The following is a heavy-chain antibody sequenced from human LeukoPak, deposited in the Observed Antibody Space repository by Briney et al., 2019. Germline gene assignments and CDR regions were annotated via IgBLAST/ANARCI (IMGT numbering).Heavy chain of an antibody. Sequence: GGSLRLSCAASGFTFSSYAMSWVRQAPGKGLEWVSAISGSGGSTYYADSVKGRFTISRDNSKNTLYLQMNSLGAEDTAVYYCAKHPSVAAAGTRGWFDPWGQGTLVTVSS. CDR1: GFTFSSYA. CDR2: ISGSGGST. D-gene: IGHD6-13*01. J-gene: IGHJ5*02. V-gene: IGHV3-23*01. CDR3: AKHPSVAAAGTRGWFDP.